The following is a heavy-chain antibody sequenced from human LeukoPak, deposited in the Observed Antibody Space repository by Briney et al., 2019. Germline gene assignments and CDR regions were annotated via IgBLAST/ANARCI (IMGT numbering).Heavy chain of an antibody. CDR1: GFTFSSHW. J-gene: IGHJ6*03. Sequence: GGSLRLSCAASGFTFSSHWMHWVRQVPGKGPVWVSRINSDGSVTSYADSVKGRFTISRDNAKNTLFLQMNSLRAEDTAVYFCASDYHYYYLGVWGKGTTVTVSS. V-gene: IGHV3-74*01. CDR3: ASDYHYYYLGV. CDR2: INSDGSVT.